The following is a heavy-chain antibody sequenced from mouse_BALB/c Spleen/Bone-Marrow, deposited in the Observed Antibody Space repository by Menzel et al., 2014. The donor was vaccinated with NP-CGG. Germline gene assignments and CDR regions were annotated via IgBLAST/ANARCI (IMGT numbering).Heavy chain of an antibody. D-gene: IGHD1-1*01. J-gene: IGHJ2*01. Sequence: QVQLQQSGPELVKPGASVKMSCKASGYTFTDYVISWVKQRAGQGLEWIGEIYPGSGSTYYNEKFKGKATLTADKSSNTGYMQLSSLTSEDSAVYFCARGYYGSSYYFDYWGQGTTLTVSS. CDR1: GYTFTDYV. CDR3: ARGYYGSSYYFDY. V-gene: IGHV1-77*01. CDR2: IYPGSGST.